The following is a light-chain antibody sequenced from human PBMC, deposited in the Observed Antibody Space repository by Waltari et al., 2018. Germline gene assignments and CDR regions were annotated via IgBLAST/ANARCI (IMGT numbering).Light chain of an antibody. CDR1: QDPMYDDVKTY. CDR2: DVS. CDR3: MQAINLYT. J-gene: IGKJ2*01. V-gene: IGKV2-29*02. Sequence: DVVMTQTQLSLSVTPGQPASFSCKSSQDPMYDDVKTYLFWYLQKPGQSPQPLMYDVSSRFSGVPERFSGSGSGTDFTLTISRVEPEDVGVYYCMQAINLYTFGQGTKLEI.